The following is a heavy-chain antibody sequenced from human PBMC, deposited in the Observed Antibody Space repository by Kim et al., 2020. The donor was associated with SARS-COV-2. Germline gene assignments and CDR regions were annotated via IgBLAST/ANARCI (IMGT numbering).Heavy chain of an antibody. V-gene: IGHV3-30*04. CDR2: ISYDGSNK. CDR1: GFTFSSYA. CDR3: ARDGDMVRGSIRKKIYDYGMDV. D-gene: IGHD3-10*01. Sequence: GGSLRLSCAASGFTFSSYAMHWVRQAPGKGLEWVAVISYDGSNKYYADSVKGRFTISRDNSKNTLYLQMNSLRAEDTAVYYCARDGDMVRGSIRKKIYDYGMDVWGQGTTVTVSS. J-gene: IGHJ6*02.